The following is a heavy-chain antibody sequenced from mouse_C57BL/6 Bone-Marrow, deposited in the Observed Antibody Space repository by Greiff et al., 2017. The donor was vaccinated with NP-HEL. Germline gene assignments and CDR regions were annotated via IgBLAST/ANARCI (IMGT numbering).Heavy chain of an antibody. J-gene: IGHJ4*01. V-gene: IGHV14-4*01. CDR3: TTPYYDYGMDY. D-gene: IGHD2-4*01. CDR2: IDPENGDT. Sequence: EVMLVESGAELVRPGASVKLSCTASGFNIKDDYMHWVKQRPEQGLEWIGWIDPENGDTEYASKFQGKATITADTSSNTAYLQLSSLTSEDTAVYYCTTPYYDYGMDYWGQGTSVTVSS. CDR1: GFNIKDDY.